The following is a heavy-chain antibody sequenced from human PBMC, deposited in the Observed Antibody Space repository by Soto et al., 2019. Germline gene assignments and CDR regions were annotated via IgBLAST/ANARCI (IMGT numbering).Heavy chain of an antibody. CDR3: ASFRYNGSYGMDV. Sequence: QVQLVQSGAAEKKPGASVKVSCKASGYTFTSYAMHWVRQAPGHRLEWMGWINAGNGNTKYSQKFQGRVTITRDTSASTADMELSSMRSEDTAGYYCASFRYNGSYGMDVWGQGTTVTVSS. V-gene: IGHV1-3*05. J-gene: IGHJ6*02. CDR1: GYTFTSYA. CDR2: INAGNGNT. D-gene: IGHD1-26*01.